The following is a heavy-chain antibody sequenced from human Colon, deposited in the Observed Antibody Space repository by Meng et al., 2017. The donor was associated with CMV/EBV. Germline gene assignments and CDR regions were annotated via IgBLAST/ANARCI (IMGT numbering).Heavy chain of an antibody. J-gene: IGHJ4*02. Sequence: SGGSILSGVSPWTWLRQPPGKGLEWIGYIYYSGSSYYNPSLKSRVSISIDGSKNQFSLNLNSVTDADTAVYFCGRVAVAGTRTDVDYWGQGTLVTVSS. CDR1: GGSILSGVSP. CDR2: IYYSGSS. V-gene: IGHV4-30-2*01. D-gene: IGHD6-19*01. CDR3: GRVAVAGTRTDVDY.